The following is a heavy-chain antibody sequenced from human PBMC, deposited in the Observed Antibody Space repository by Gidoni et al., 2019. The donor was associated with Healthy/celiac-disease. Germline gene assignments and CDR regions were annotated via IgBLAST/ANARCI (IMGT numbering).Heavy chain of an antibody. D-gene: IGHD6-13*01. V-gene: IGHV3-21*01. Sequence: EVQLVESGGGLVKPGGSLRLSCAASGFTFSSYSMNWVRQAPGKGLEWVSSISSSSSYIYYADSVKGRFTISRDNAKNSLYLQMNSLRAEDTAVYYCARDEWSSTNWFDPWGQGTLVTVSS. CDR1: GFTFSSYS. CDR3: ARDEWSSTNWFDP. J-gene: IGHJ5*02. CDR2: ISSSSSYI.